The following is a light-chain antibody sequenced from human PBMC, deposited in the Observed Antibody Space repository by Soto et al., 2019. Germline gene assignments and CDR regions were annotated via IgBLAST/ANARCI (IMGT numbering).Light chain of an antibody. CDR1: SSNIGAGYD. CDR3: QSHDSSLSSV. J-gene: IGLJ3*02. CDR2: GNS. V-gene: IGLV1-40*01. Sequence: QLVLTQPPSVSGAPGQRVTISCTGSSSNIGAGYDVHWYQQLPGTAPKLLIYGNSNRPSGVPDRFSGSKSGTSASLAITGLQAEDEADYYCQSHDSSLSSVFGGGTKLTVL.